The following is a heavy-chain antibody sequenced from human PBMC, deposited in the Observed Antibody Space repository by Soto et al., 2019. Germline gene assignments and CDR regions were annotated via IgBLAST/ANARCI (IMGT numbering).Heavy chain of an antibody. Sequence: QVQLVQSGAEVKKPGASVKVSCKASGYTFTSYAMHWVRQAPGQRLEWMGWINAGNGNTKYSQKFQGRVTITRDTSASTVYMELSSLRSEDTAVYYCTRSSGYYYVAYWGQGTLVTVSS. J-gene: IGHJ4*02. D-gene: IGHD3-22*01. CDR2: INAGNGNT. V-gene: IGHV1-3*01. CDR3: TRSSGYYYVAY. CDR1: GYTFTSYA.